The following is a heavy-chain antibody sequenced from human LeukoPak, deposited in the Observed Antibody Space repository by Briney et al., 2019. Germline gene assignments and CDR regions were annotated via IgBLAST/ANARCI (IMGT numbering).Heavy chain of an antibody. CDR2: INHSGST. D-gene: IGHD6-19*01. J-gene: IGHJ6*02. V-gene: IGHV4-34*01. CDR1: GGSFSGYY. CDR3: ARFEAVYYYGMDV. Sequence: SETLSLTCAVYGGSFSGYYWSWIRQPPGKGLEWIGEINHSGSTNYNPSLKSRVTISVDTSKSQFSLKLSSVTAADTAVYYCARFEAVYYYGMDVWGQGTTVTVSS.